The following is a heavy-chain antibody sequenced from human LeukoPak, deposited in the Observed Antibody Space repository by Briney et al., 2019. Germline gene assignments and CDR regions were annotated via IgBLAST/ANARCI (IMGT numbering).Heavy chain of an antibody. CDR1: GFTFSSYG. J-gene: IGHJ3*02. CDR3: ARGLFLSGYLDAFDI. CDR2: IYNDGRT. V-gene: IGHV3-53*01. Sequence: GGSLRLSCAASGFTFSSYGMHWVRQAPGKGLEWVSLIYNDGRTYYADSVKGRCTISRDNLKNVLYLQVNSLKVEDTALYYCARGLFLSGYLDAFDIWGQGTVVTVSS. D-gene: IGHD3-22*01.